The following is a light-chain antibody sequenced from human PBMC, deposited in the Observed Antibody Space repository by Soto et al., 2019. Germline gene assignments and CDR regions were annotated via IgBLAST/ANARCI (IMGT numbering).Light chain of an antibody. V-gene: IGKV3-20*01. CDR3: QQYDNSPTWT. CDR1: QSVSSSS. CDR2: GAS. Sequence: EIVLTQSTGTLSLSPGERATLSCRASQSVSSSSLAWYQQKPGQAPRLLIYGASSSATGIPDRFSGSGSGTDFTLTISRLEPEDFAVYYCQQYDNSPTWTFGQGTKVEIK. J-gene: IGKJ1*01.